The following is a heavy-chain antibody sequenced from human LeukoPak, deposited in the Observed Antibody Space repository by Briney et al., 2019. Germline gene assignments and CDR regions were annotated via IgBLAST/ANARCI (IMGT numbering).Heavy chain of an antibody. CDR1: GESFSGYY. J-gene: IGHJ4*02. V-gene: IGHV4-34*01. Sequence: SETLSLTCAVYGESFSGYYWSWIRQPPGKGLEWIGEINHSGSTNYNPSLKSRVTISVDTSKNQFSLKLSSVTAADTAVYYCARGLGIAAAGGIDYWGQGTLVTVSS. CDR3: ARGLGIAAAGGIDY. CDR2: INHSGST. D-gene: IGHD6-13*01.